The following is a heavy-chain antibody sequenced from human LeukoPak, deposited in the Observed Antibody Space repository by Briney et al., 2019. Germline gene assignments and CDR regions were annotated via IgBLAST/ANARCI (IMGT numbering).Heavy chain of an antibody. V-gene: IGHV3-74*01. J-gene: IGHJ4*02. CDR2: IDTDGGDT. CDR3: ASLSSTSEPLSG. D-gene: IGHD2-2*01. CDR1: GFTFSNYW. Sequence: GGSLRLSCAASGFTFSNYWMHWVRHAPGKGLVWVSRIDTDGGDTSYADSVKGRFTISRDNAKNTLYLQMNSLRAEDTAVYYCASLSSTSEPLSGWGQGTLVTVSS.